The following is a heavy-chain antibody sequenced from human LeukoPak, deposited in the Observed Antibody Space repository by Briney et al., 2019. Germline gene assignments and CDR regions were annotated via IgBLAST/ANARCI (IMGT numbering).Heavy chain of an antibody. CDR3: ARAVKWDY. D-gene: IGHD1-26*01. CDR1: GFSFTDYY. V-gene: IGHV3-11*04. J-gene: IGHJ4*02. Sequence: GGSLRLSCSASGFSFTDYYMSWIRKSPGQGLEWVSYISSSGTTIYYADSVKGRFTISRDTAKNTLYLQMNSLRVEDTAVYYCARAVKWDYWGQGALVTVSS. CDR2: ISSSGTTI.